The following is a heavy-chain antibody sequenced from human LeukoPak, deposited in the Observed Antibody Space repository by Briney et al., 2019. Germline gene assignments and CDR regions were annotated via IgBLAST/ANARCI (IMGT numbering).Heavy chain of an antibody. CDR2: INHSGST. CDR3: ASSGIAVAGHGAY. J-gene: IGHJ4*02. D-gene: IGHD6-19*01. CDR1: GGSFSGYY. Sequence: SETLPLTCAVYGGSFSGYYWSWIRQPPGKGLEWIGEINHSGSTSYNPSLKSRVTISVDTSKNQFSLKLSSVTAADTAVYYCASSGIAVAGHGAYWGQGTLVTVSS. V-gene: IGHV4-34*01.